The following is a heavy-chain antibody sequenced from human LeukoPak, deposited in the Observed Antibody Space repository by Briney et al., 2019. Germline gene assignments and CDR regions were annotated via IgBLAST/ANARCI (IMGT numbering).Heavy chain of an antibody. CDR2: INHSGGKK. CDR1: GFTFSSYW. D-gene: IGHD1-14*01. CDR3: ARARTEPGGFVDS. J-gene: IGHJ4*02. Sequence: GGSLRLSCAASGFTFSSYWMIWVRQAPGKGLEWVANINHSGGKKYYSDSVRGRFTISRDNSKNSLYLQMNSLRAEDTAMYFYARARTEPGGFVDSWGQGTVVTVSS. V-gene: IGHV3-7*03.